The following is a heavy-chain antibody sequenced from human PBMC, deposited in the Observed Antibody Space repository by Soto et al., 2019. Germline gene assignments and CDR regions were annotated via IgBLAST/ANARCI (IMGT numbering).Heavy chain of an antibody. J-gene: IGHJ6*02. V-gene: IGHV3-23*01. CDR3: AKDRGSGTYFTHCYGMDV. CDR2: IGGSGFTT. D-gene: IGHD3-10*01. Sequence: PGGSLRLSCAASGFTFSNYAMTWVRQAPGKGLEWVSVIGGSGFTTNYADSVKGRFTISRDNSKNTLYLQMNSLRAEDTAVYYCAKDRGSGTYFTHCYGMDVWGHGTTVTVSS. CDR1: GFTFSNYA.